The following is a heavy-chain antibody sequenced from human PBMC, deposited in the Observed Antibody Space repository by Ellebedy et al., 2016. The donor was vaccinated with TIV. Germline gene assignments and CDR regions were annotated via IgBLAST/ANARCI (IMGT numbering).Heavy chain of an antibody. D-gene: IGHD5-24*01. V-gene: IGHV1-69*04. CDR1: GGTFSSYA. CDR3: AREVMATGELGFDY. J-gene: IGHJ4*02. Sequence: ASVKVSCKASGGTFSSYAINWVRQALGQGLEWMGRIIPVLGIANNAQKFQGRVTITADKSTSTAYMELSSLRSEDTAMYYCAREVMATGELGFDYWGQGTLVTVSS. CDR2: IIPVLGIA.